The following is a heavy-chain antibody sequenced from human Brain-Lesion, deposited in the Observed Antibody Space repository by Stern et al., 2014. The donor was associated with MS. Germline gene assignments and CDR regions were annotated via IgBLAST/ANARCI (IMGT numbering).Heavy chain of an antibody. D-gene: IGHD2-15*01. Sequence: QLQLQESGPGLVKPSETLSLTCTVAGGSVSSTSYAWAWIRQPPGQGLEWIGTIYYSGNTYYSPSLKSRLTIFLDTSKNQSPLQLRSGTAADTAVYYCAGEEDIRYCSGGSCTGNWFDPWGQGTLVTVSS. CDR3: AGEEDIRYCSGGSCTGNWFDP. J-gene: IGHJ5*02. V-gene: IGHV4-39*01. CDR1: GGSVSSTSYA. CDR2: IYYSGNT.